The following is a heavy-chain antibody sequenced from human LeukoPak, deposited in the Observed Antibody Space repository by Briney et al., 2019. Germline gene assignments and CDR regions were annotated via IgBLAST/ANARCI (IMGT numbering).Heavy chain of an antibody. V-gene: IGHV3-30*02. CDR1: GFTFSSYG. CDR3: ATWFGELFDY. D-gene: IGHD3-10*01. Sequence: PGGSLRLSCAASGFTFSSYGMHWVRQAPGKGLEWVAFIRYDGSNKYYADSVKGRFAISRDNSKNTLYLQMNSLRAEDTAVYYCATWFGELFDYWGQGTLVTVSS. CDR2: IRYDGSNK. J-gene: IGHJ4*02.